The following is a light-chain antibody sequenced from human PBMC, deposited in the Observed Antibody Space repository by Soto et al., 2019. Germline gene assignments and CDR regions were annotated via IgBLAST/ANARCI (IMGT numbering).Light chain of an antibody. CDR1: QGINNF. J-gene: IGKJ2*01. Sequence: VLTQSPATLSLSPGERATLSCRASQGINNFLAWYQQKPGQAPRLLIYDASNRATGTPTRFSGRGSGTDFTLTISSLEPEDFGIYYCQQRSTWPGTFGQGTKLDFK. V-gene: IGKV3-11*01. CDR3: QQRSTWPGT. CDR2: DAS.